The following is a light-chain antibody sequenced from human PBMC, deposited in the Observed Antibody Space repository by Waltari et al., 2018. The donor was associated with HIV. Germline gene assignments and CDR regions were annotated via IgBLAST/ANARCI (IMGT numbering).Light chain of an antibody. CDR2: GAS. J-gene: IGKJ2*03. V-gene: IGKV3-20*01. Sequence: EIVLTQSPGPLSLSPGERATLSCRASQSVSSSYLAWYQHKPGQAPRLLIYGASSRATGIPDRFSGSGSGTDFTLTISRLEPEDFAVYYCQQYDISGSFGQGSKLEIK. CDR1: QSVSSSY. CDR3: QQYDISGS.